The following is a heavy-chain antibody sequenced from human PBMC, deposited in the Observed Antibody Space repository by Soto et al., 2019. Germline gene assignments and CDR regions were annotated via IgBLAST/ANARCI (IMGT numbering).Heavy chain of an antibody. Sequence: GAAVKVSCKASGYTFTSYGISWVRQAPGQGLEWMGWISAYNGNTNYAQKLQGRVTMTTDTSTSTAYMELRSLRSDDTAVYCCAISVIRYGEDAFDIWGQGLMVTRSS. V-gene: IGHV1-18*01. CDR2: ISAYNGNT. CDR1: GYTFTSYG. CDR3: AISVIRYGEDAFDI. D-gene: IGHD3-16*01. J-gene: IGHJ3*02.